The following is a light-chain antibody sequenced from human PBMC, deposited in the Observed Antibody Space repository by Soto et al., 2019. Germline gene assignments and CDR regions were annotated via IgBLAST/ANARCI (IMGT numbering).Light chain of an antibody. CDR3: QQYNTYSGT. V-gene: IGKV1-5*03. CDR1: QTISSW. CDR2: KAS. J-gene: IGKJ1*01. Sequence: DIQMTQSPSTLSGSVGDRVTITCRASQTISSWLAWYQQKPGKAPKLLIYKASGLENGVPSRLSGSGYGTEFTLTISSLQSDDFATYYCQQYNTYSGTFGQGTKVDIK.